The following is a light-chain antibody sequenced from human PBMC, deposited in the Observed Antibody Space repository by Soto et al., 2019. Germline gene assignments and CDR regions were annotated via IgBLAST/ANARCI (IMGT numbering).Light chain of an antibody. V-gene: IGKV1-5*01. CDR3: QQFHSFPIT. CDR2: DAS. CDR1: QSITIW. Sequence: DIQMTQSPSTLSASAGDRVTITCRASQSITIWLAWYQQKPGKAPKLLIYDASTLESGVPSRFSGSGSGTKFTLTINSLQPDDFATYYCQQFHSFPITFGQGTRLEIK. J-gene: IGKJ5*01.